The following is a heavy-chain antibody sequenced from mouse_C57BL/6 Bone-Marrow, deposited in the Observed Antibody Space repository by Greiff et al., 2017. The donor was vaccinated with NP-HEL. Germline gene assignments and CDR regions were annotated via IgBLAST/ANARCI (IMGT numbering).Heavy chain of an antibody. V-gene: IGHV5-9-1*02. CDR3: TRDPLYYYGSSPFAY. CDR2: ISSGGDYI. CDR1: GFTFSSYA. D-gene: IGHD1-1*01. Sequence: EVQLVESGEGLVKPGGSLKLSCAASGFTFSSYAMSWVRQTPEKRLEWVAYISSGGDYIYYADTVKGRFTISRDNARNTLYLQMSSLKSEDTAMYYCTRDPLYYYGSSPFAYWGQGTRVTVSA. J-gene: IGHJ3*01.